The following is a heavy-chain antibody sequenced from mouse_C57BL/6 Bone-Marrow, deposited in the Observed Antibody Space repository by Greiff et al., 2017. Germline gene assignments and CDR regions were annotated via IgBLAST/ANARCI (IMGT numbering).Heavy chain of an antibody. Sequence: EVQLVESGPELVKPGASVKISCKASGYSFTGYYMNWVKQSPEKSLEWIGEINPSTGGTTYNQKFKAKATLTVDKSSSTAYLQLKSLTSEDAAVYDCARGSNLVHWYFDDWGTGTTVTVSS. CDR2: INPSTGGT. D-gene: IGHD2-5*01. CDR3: ARGSNLVHWYFDD. CDR1: GYSFTGYY. V-gene: IGHV1-42*01. J-gene: IGHJ1*03.